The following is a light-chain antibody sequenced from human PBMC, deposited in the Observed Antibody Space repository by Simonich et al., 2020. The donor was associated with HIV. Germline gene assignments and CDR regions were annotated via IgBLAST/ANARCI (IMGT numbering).Light chain of an antibody. CDR1: QRVSSN. V-gene: IGKV3-15*01. J-gene: IGKJ1*01. CDR3: QQYSKWSKT. CDR2: GAS. Sequence: IVMTQSPASLSVSPGERATLSCRASQRVSSNLAWYQQKAGQAPRLLIYGASTRATGIPARFSGSGSGTEFTLTISSMQSEDFAVYYCQQYSKWSKTFGQGTKVEIK.